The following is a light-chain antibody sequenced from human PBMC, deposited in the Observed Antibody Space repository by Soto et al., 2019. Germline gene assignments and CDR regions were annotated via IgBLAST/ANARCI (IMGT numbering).Light chain of an antibody. CDR1: SSDVGGYNY. J-gene: IGLJ1*01. CDR3: SSYTSSSTLLYV. V-gene: IGLV2-14*01. CDR2: DVS. Sequence: QSVLTQPASVSGSPGQSITISCTGTSSDVGGYNYVSWYQQHPGKAPKLMIYDVSNRPSGVSNRFSGSKSGNTASLTLSGRQAEDEADYYCSSYTSSSTLLYVFGSGTKVTVL.